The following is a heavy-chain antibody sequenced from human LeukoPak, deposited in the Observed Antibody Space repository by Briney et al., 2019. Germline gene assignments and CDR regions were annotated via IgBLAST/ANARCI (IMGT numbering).Heavy chain of an antibody. D-gene: IGHD5-18*01. CDR2: IYYSGST. J-gene: IGHJ4*02. CDR1: GFTFSDYY. CDR3: ARVRSGYSYLLDY. Sequence: PGGSLRLSCAASGFTFSDYYMSWIRQPPGKGLEWIGYIYYSGSTNYSPSLKSRVTISVDTSKNQFSLKLSSVTAADTAVYYCARVRSGYSYLLDYWGQGTLVTVSS. V-gene: IGHV4-59*01.